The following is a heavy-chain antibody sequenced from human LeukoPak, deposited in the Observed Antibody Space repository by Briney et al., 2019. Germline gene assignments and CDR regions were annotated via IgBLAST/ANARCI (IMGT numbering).Heavy chain of an antibody. V-gene: IGHV4-59*01. D-gene: IGHD2-21*02. CDR1: GGSISSYY. Sequence: SETLSLTCTFSGGSISSYYWSWIRQPPGKGLEWIGYIYYSGSTNYNPSLKSRVTISVDTSKNQFSLKLSSVTAADTAVYYCARSPAGEVTASFDYWGQGTLVTVSS. J-gene: IGHJ4*02. CDR3: ARSPAGEVTASFDY. CDR2: IYYSGST.